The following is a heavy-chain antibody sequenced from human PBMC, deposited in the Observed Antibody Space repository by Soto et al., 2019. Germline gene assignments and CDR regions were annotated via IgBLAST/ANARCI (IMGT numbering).Heavy chain of an antibody. J-gene: IGHJ3*02. CDR3: ARAYYYDSGAYQNAFDI. D-gene: IGHD3-22*01. Sequence: GGSMRLSCSASGFTFSSHGMHWARQAPGKGLEWVAVIWYDGSNKYYADSVKGRFTISRDNSKNTLYLQMNSLRAEDTAVYYCARAYYYDSGAYQNAFDIWGQGTMVTVSS. CDR1: GFTFSSHG. CDR2: IWYDGSNK. V-gene: IGHV3-33*01.